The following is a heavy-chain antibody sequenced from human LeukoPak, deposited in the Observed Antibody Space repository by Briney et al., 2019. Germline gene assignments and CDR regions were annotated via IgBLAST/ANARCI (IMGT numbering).Heavy chain of an antibody. V-gene: IGHV4-31*03. J-gene: IGHJ4*02. D-gene: IGHD2-2*01. CDR3: ARVRSPAALYYFDY. Sequence: SETLSLTCTVSGGSISSGDYYWSWIRQHPGKGLEWIGYIYYSGSTYYNPSLKSRVTISIDTSKNQFSLKLSSVTAADTAVYYCARVRSPAALYYFDYWGQGTLVTVSS. CDR1: GGSISSGDYY. CDR2: IYYSGST.